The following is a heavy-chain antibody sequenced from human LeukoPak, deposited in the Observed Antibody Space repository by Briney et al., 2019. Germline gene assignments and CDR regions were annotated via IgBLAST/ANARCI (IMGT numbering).Heavy chain of an antibody. CDR1: GFIFSDYF. CDR3: ARVTVDKYYDFWSGYYGMDAFDI. J-gene: IGHJ3*02. D-gene: IGHD3-3*01. Sequence: GGSLRLSCAASGFIFSDYFMTWIRQAPGKGLEWISYISNSGTTIYYADSVKGRFTISRDNAKNSLYLQMNSLRAEDTAVYYCARVTVDKYYDFWSGYYGMDAFDIWGQGTMVTVSS. V-gene: IGHV3-11*04. CDR2: ISNSGTTI.